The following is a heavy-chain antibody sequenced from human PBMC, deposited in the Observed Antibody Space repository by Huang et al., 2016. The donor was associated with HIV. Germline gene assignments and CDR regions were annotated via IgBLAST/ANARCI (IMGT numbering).Heavy chain of an antibody. CDR1: GKIVREVA. CDR2: FDAYEGGT. V-gene: IGHV1-24*01. J-gene: IGHJ5*02. D-gene: IGHD3-3*01. Sequence: QVQLVQFGAEVKKPGASVKVSCQVSGKIVREVAMHGVAQAPGKGLEWMGGFDAYEGGTVYPQKCQGGVSMSEDRSTDRACMELGGLRSDDTAVYYCVTSRKTISGGRVGWFDPWGQGTLVTVSS. CDR3: VTSRKTISGGRVGWFDP.